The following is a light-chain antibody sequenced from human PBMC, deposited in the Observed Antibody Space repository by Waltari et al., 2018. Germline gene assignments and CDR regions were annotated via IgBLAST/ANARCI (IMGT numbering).Light chain of an antibody. V-gene: IGKV1-33*01. CDR1: QDITTS. CDR3: QQYYRSRS. Sequence: DIQLTQSPSSLSAAVGARVTITCQATQDITTSLSWFQQKPGKAPQLLIYDASSLQAGVPSRFSGTGSGTAFSFTITSLQPEDVAVYYCQQYYRSRSFGQGTKVEIK. J-gene: IGKJ1*01. CDR2: DAS.